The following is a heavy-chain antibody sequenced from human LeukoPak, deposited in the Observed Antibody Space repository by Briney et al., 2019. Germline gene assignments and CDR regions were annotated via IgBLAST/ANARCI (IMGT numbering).Heavy chain of an antibody. CDR3: ARDAPLPPNFIAAAPLVLGWFDP. Sequence: SETLSLTCTVSGGSISSSSYYWGWIRQPPGKGLEWIGSIYYSGSTYYNPSLKSRVTISVDTSKNQFSLKLSSVTAADTAVYYCARDAPLPPNFIAAAPLVLGWFDPWGQGTLVTVSS. J-gene: IGHJ5*02. CDR2: IYYSGST. V-gene: IGHV4-39*07. CDR1: GGSISSSSYY. D-gene: IGHD6-13*01.